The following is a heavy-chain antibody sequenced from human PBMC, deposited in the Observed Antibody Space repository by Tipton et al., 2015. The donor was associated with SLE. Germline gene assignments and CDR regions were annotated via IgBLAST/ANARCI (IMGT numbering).Heavy chain of an antibody. CDR2: IYHSGST. CDR1: GYSISSGYY. D-gene: IGHD3-16*02. J-gene: IGHJ5*02. CDR3: ARVVRPNWFDP. V-gene: IGHV4-38-2*02. Sequence: TLSLTCTVSGYSISSGYYWGWIRQPPGKGLEWIGGIYHSGSTYYNPSLKSRVTISVDTSKNQFSLKLSSVTAAGTAVYYCARVVRPNWFDPWGQGTLVTVSS.